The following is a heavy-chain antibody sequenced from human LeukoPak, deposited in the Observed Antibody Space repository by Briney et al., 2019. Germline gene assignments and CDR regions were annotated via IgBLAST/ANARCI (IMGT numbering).Heavy chain of an antibody. Sequence: GGSLRLSCTASGFPFIDYSMNWVRQAPGKGLEWISYIGISSGNTKYADSVKGRFTSSVDNAKNSLYLQMNSLRVEDTAVYYCARDHNYAFDNWGQGTLVSVSS. CDR2: IGISSGNT. CDR1: GFPFIDYS. J-gene: IGHJ4*02. D-gene: IGHD5-18*01. V-gene: IGHV3-21*05. CDR3: ARDHNYAFDN.